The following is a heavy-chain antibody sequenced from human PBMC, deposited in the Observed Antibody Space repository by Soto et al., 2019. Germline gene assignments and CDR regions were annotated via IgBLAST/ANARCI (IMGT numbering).Heavy chain of an antibody. CDR1: GFTFSNAW. V-gene: IGHV3-15*01. CDR3: TTRSSVITMIVVVSDY. J-gene: IGHJ4*02. D-gene: IGHD3-22*01. Sequence: GWALGLSCASSGFTFSNAWMSWVRQAPGKGLEWVGRIKSKTDGGTTDYAAPVKGRFTISRDDSKNTLYLQMNSLKTEDTAVYYCTTRSSVITMIVVVSDYWGQGTLVTVSS. CDR2: IKSKTDGGTT.